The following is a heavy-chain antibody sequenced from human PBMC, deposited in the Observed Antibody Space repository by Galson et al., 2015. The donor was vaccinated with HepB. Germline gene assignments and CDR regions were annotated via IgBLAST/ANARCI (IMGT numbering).Heavy chain of an antibody. Sequence: SLRLSCAASGFTFSSYSMNWVRQALGKGLEWVSSISSSSSYIYYADSVKGRFTISRDNAKNSLYLQMNSLRAEDTAVYYCARDTLIHAYCSSTSCYEIYYYYGMDVWGQGTTVTVSS. J-gene: IGHJ6*02. V-gene: IGHV3-21*01. CDR3: ARDTLIHAYCSSTSCYEIYYYYGMDV. CDR2: ISSSSSYI. D-gene: IGHD2-2*01. CDR1: GFTFSSYS.